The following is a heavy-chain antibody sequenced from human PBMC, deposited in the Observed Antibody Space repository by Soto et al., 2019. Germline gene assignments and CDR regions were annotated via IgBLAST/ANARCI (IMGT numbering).Heavy chain of an antibody. Sequence: PSETLSLTCAVYGGSFSGYYWSWIRQPPGKGLEWIGEINHSGGTNYNPSLKSRVTISVDTSKNQFSLKLSSVTAADTAVYYCARAGPTVTLYYYYYGMDVWGQGTTVTVSS. CDR1: GGSFSGYY. D-gene: IGHD4-17*01. CDR3: ARAGPTVTLYYYYYGMDV. J-gene: IGHJ6*02. V-gene: IGHV4-34*01. CDR2: INHSGGT.